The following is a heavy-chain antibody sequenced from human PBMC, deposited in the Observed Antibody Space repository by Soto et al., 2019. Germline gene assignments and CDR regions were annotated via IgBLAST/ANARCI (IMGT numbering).Heavy chain of an antibody. Sequence: QVQLVQSGAEVKKPGASVKVSCKASGYTFTSYGISWVRQAPGQGLEWMGGISAYNGNTNYAQKLQGRVTMTTNTYTSTDYMELRSLRSDDTAVYYCAREYYYDSSVWFDPWGQGTLVTVSS. CDR3: AREYYYDSSVWFDP. CDR2: ISAYNGNT. D-gene: IGHD3-22*01. CDR1: GYTFTSYG. V-gene: IGHV1-18*01. J-gene: IGHJ5*02.